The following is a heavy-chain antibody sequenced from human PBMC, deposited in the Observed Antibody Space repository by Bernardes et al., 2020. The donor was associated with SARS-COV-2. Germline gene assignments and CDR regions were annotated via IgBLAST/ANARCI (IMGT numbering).Heavy chain of an antibody. D-gene: IGHD5-12*01. V-gene: IGHV3-30*18. Sequence: GGSLRLSCATSGFTFSNFAMHWVRQAPGKGLEWVAFISHDGNNEYYADSVRGRFTISRDNSKKILYLQMNSPRGEDTALYYCAKQSGYDSYFDYWGQGTLVTVSS. CDR2: ISHDGNNE. CDR1: GFTFSNFA. CDR3: AKQSGYDSYFDY. J-gene: IGHJ4*02.